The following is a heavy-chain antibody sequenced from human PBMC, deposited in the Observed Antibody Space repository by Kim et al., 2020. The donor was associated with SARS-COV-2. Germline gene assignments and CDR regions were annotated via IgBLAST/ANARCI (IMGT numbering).Heavy chain of an antibody. J-gene: IGHJ6*02. CDR3: AKDKRSNPYYYGMDV. CDR2: ISWNSGSI. CDR1: GFTFDDYA. D-gene: IGHD6-25*01. V-gene: IGHV3-9*01. Sequence: GGSLRLSCAASGFTFDDYAIHWVRQAPGKGLEWVSSISWNSGSIGYADSVKGRFTISRDNAKNSLYLQMNSLRAEDTALYYCAKDKRSNPYYYGMDVWGQGTTVTVSS.